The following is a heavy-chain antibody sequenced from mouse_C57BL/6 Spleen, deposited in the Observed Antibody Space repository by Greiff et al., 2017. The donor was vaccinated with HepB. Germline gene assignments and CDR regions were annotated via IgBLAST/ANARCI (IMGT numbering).Heavy chain of an antibody. Sequence: LVESGAELVKPGASVKISCKASGYAFSSYWMNWVKQRPGKGLEWIGQIYPGDGDTNYNGKFKGKATLTADKSSSTAYMQLSSLTSEDSAVYFCARRYDGYYDAMDYWGQGTSVTVSS. V-gene: IGHV1-80*01. CDR2: IYPGDGDT. D-gene: IGHD2-3*01. J-gene: IGHJ4*01. CDR3: ARRYDGYYDAMDY. CDR1: GYAFSSYW.